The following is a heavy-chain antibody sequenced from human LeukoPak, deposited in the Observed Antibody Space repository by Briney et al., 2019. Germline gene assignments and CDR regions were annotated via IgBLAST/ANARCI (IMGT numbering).Heavy chain of an antibody. V-gene: IGHV4-31*03. CDR1: GGSISSGGYS. D-gene: IGHD3-22*01. CDR2: IYYSGST. Sequence: RASETLSLTCTVSGGSISSGGYSWSWIRQHPGKGLEWIGYIYYSGSTYYNPSLKSRVTISVDTSKSQFSLKLSSVTAADTAVYYCARDRNYYDSSGFDYWGQGTLVTVSS. J-gene: IGHJ4*02. CDR3: ARDRNYYDSSGFDY.